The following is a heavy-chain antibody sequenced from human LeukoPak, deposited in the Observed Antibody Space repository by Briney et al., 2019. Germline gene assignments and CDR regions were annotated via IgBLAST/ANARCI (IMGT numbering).Heavy chain of an antibody. CDR2: INWNGGST. Sequence: RPGGSLRLSCAASGFTFDDFAMSWVRQAPGKGLEWVSGINWNGGSTGCADSVKGRFTISRDNAKNSLYLQMNSLRAEDTALYYCAREEFDYWGQGTLVTVSS. CDR3: AREEFDY. V-gene: IGHV3-20*04. J-gene: IGHJ4*02. CDR1: GFTFDDFA.